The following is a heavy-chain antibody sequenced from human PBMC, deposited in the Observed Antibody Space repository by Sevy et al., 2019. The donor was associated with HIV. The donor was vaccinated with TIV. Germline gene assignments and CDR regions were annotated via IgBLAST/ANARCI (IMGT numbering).Heavy chain of an antibody. J-gene: IGHJ3*02. CDR1: GFTFSSYG. Sequence: GGSLRLSCAASGFTFSSYGMHWVRQAPGKGLEWVAVISYDGSNKYYADSVKGRFTISRDNSKNTLYLQMNSLRAEDTAVYYCAKDLGGGDRNAFDIWGQGTMVTVSS. CDR2: ISYDGSNK. CDR3: AKDLGGGDRNAFDI. D-gene: IGHD3-16*01. V-gene: IGHV3-30*18.